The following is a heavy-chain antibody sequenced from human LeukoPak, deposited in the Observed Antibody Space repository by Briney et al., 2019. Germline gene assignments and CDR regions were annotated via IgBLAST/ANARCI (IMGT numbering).Heavy chain of an antibody. D-gene: IGHD6-6*01. CDR2: ISASGGST. Sequence: PGGSLRLSCAASAFTFSSYAMNWVRQAPGKGLEWVSAISASGGSTYYADSVKGRFTISRDNSENTLYLQINSLRAEDTALYHCAKGGYSTSDGKFDYWGQGTLVTVSS. J-gene: IGHJ4*02. CDR1: AFTFSSYA. CDR3: AKGGYSTSDGKFDY. V-gene: IGHV3-23*01.